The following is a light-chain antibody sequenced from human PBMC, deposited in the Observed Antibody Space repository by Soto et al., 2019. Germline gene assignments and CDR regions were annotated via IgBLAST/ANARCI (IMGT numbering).Light chain of an antibody. Sequence: DIQMTQSPSSLSASVGDRVTITCRASQSIGKHLNWYQQKPGKAPKFLIYAASNLQSGVPSRFSGSGSGTDFPLTVNRLQPEDFVSYCCQQGYSSAITFGQGTRLEIK. V-gene: IGKV1-39*01. CDR2: AAS. J-gene: IGKJ5*01. CDR1: QSIGKH. CDR3: QQGYSSAIT.